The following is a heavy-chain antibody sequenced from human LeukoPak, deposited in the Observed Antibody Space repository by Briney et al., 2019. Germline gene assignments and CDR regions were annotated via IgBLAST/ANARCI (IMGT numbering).Heavy chain of an antibody. J-gene: IGHJ6*03. Sequence: SETLSLTCTVSGGSISSGSYYWSWILQPAGKGLEWIGRNYTSGSTNYNPSLKSRVTISVDTSKNKFSLKLSSVTAADTAVYYCARERPGRGVPARYYYYYMDVWGKGTTVTISS. CDR1: GGSISSGSYY. CDR2: NYTSGST. CDR3: ARERPGRGVPARYYYYYMDV. D-gene: IGHD3-10*01. V-gene: IGHV4-61*02.